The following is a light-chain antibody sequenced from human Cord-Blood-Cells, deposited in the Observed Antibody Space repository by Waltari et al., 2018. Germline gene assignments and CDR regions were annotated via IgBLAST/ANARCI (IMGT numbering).Light chain of an antibody. Sequence: DIQMTQSPSTLSASVGDRVTITCRASQSISSWLAWYQQKPGKAPKLLIYKAASLESGVPSRFSGSGSATEFTRTISSLQPDDFATYYCQQYNSYSPYSFGQGTKLEIK. J-gene: IGKJ2*03. CDR3: QQYNSYSPYS. CDR2: KAA. CDR1: QSISSW. V-gene: IGKV1-5*03.